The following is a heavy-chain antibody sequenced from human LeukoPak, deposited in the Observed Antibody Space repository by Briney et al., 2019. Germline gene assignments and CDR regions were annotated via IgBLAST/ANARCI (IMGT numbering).Heavy chain of an antibody. Sequence: GGSLRLSCAASEFTFSTYWMSWVRQAPGKGLEWVANIKQDGSEKYSVDSVKGRFTISRDNAKNSLYLQMNSLRAEDTAVYYCARHLRQWLGFSNPLKDGYFDLWGRGTLSLSPQ. V-gene: IGHV3-7*01. CDR2: IKQDGSEK. D-gene: IGHD6-19*01. J-gene: IGHJ2*01. CDR3: ARHLRQWLGFSNPLKDGYFDL. CDR1: EFTFSTYW.